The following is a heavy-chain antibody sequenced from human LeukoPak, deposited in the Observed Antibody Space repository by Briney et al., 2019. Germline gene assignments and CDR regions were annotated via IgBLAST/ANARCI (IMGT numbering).Heavy chain of an antibody. D-gene: IGHD1-26*01. CDR1: GDSISSGGYY. V-gene: IGHV4-30-2*01. Sequence: PSETLSLTCTVSGDSISSGGYYWSWIRQPPGKGLEWIGYIYHSGSTYYNPSLKSRVTISVDRSKNQFSLKLSSVTAADTAVYYCAREGGSYRYFDYWGQGTLVTVSS. CDR2: IYHSGST. J-gene: IGHJ4*02. CDR3: AREGGSYRYFDY.